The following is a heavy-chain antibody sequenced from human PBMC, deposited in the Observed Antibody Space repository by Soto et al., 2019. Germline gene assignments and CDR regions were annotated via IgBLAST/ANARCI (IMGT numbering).Heavy chain of an antibody. J-gene: IGHJ4*02. CDR2: ISYDGSNK. D-gene: IGHD6-25*01. CDR1: GFTFSSYA. Sequence: QVQLVESGGGVVQPGRSLRLSCAASGFTFSSYAMHWVRQAPGKGLEWVAVISYDGSNKYYADSVKGRFTISRDNSKNTLYLQMTSVRAEDTAVYYCARAEATGGLFDYWGQGTLVTVSS. V-gene: IGHV3-30-3*01. CDR3: ARAEATGGLFDY.